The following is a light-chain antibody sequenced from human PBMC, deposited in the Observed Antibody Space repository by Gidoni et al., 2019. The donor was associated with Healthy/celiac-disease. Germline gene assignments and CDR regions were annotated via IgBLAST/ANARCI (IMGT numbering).Light chain of an antibody. CDR3: QQYGSSPPWT. CDR1: QSVRSSY. CDR2: GAS. J-gene: IGKJ1*01. Sequence: ELVLTHSPGTLSLSPGERATLSCRASQSVRSSYLAWYQQKPGQAPRLLIYGASSRATGIPDRFSGSGSGTDFTLTISRLEPEDFAVYYCQQYGSSPPWTFGQGTRVEIK. V-gene: IGKV3-20*01.